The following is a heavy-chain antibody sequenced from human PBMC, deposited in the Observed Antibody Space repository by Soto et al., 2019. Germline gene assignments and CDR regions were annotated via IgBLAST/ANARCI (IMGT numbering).Heavy chain of an antibody. J-gene: IGHJ4*02. D-gene: IGHD3-22*01. CDR2: IWHNGINK. V-gene: IGHV3-33*01. Sequence: QVQLVESGGGVVQPGGSLRLSCAASGWTFSIYGMHWVRQAPGKGLEWVAVIWHNGINKYYADSVKGRFAISRDNSANTLYLQMNSLRAEDTAIYYCVRDRWEDSVPNVYYDLWGQGSLVSVSS. CDR3: VRDRWEDSVPNVYYDL. CDR1: GWTFSIYG.